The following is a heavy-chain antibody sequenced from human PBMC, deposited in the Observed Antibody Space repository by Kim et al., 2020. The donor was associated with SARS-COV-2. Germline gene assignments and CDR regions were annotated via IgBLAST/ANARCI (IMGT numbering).Heavy chain of an antibody. D-gene: IGHD3-10*01. J-gene: IGHJ4*02. Sequence: GGSLRLSCAASGFSFSGYWMHWVRQVPGKGPVWASRISSDGSDIKYADSVKGRFTISRDNAKNTLFLQMDSLRPEDTAVYYCVRHYSGAGSLDYWGQGTLVTVSS. CDR2: ISSDGSDI. V-gene: IGHV3-74*03. CDR3: VRHYSGAGSLDY. CDR1: GFSFSGYW.